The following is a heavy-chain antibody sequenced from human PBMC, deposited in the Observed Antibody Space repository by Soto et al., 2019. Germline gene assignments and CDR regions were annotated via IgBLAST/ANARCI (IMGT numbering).Heavy chain of an antibody. J-gene: IGHJ5*02. V-gene: IGHV4-30-4*02. CDR1: GACICGADSY. CDR2: IAYSGDT. D-gene: IGHD3-9*01. CDR3: GRDFERSAIGP. Sequence: PSDTLSLTCVVSGACICGADSYWLWIRKPPGKGLEWIGYIAYSGDTYYNPSLRERVTISADRSDQKFALTLASVTAADAPVCICGRDFERSAIGPWGQGTSVTVSS.